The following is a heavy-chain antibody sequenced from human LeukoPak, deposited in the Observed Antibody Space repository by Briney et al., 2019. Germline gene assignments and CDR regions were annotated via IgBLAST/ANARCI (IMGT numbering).Heavy chain of an antibody. CDR3: ARGFQEWLPFYYYYYMDV. V-gene: IGHV4-61*02. CDR2: IYTSGST. CDR1: GGSVSSGSNY. Sequence: SETLSLTCTVSGGSVSSGSNYWNWIRQPAGKGLEWIGRIYTSGSTNYNPSPKSRVTISVDTSKNQFSLKLSSVTAADTAVYYCARGFQEWLPFYYYYYMDVWGKGTTVTVSS. D-gene: IGHD3-3*01. J-gene: IGHJ6*03.